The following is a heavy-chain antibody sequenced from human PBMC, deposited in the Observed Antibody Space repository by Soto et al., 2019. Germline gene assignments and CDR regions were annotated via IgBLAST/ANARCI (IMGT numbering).Heavy chain of an antibody. J-gene: IGHJ4*02. Sequence: EVQLLESGGGLVQPGGSLRLSCAASGFTFTSYAMSWVRQAPGKGLEWVSSISVSGGSTYNPDSVKGRFTISRDNSKNTLDLQMNSLRAEDTAVYYCARDPHPFLPPDYWGQGTLVTVSS. CDR3: ARDPHPFLPPDY. D-gene: IGHD3-3*01. CDR1: GFTFTSYA. V-gene: IGHV3-23*01. CDR2: ISVSGGST.